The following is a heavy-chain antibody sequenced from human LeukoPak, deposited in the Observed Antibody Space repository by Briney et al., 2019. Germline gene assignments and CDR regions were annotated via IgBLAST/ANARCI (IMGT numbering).Heavy chain of an antibody. V-gene: IGHV3-21*01. J-gene: IGHJ6*03. D-gene: IGHD2-2*01. Sequence: GGSLRLSCAASGFTFSSYSMNWVRQAPGKGLEWVSSISSSSSYIYYADSVKGRFTISRDNAKNSLYLQMNSLRAEDTAVYYCARDQKDCSSTSCYWGPYYYYMDVWGKGTTVTVSS. CDR1: GFTFSSYS. CDR2: ISSSSSYI. CDR3: ARDQKDCSSTSCYWGPYYYYMDV.